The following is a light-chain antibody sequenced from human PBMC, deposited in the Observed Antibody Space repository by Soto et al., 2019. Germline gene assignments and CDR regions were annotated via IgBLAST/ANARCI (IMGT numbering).Light chain of an antibody. Sequence: DIQMTQSPSTLSASVGDRVTITCRASQSISTLLAWYQQKPGKAPKVLIYKASSLESGVPSRFSGSGSGTEFPLTISSLQPDDFATYYCQHCDSYWTFGQGTKVEIK. CDR1: QSISTL. J-gene: IGKJ1*01. CDR3: QHCDSYWT. CDR2: KAS. V-gene: IGKV1-5*03.